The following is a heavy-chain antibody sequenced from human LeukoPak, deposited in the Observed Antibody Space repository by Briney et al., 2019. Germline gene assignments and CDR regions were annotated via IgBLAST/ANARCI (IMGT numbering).Heavy chain of an antibody. CDR2: IKSRTDGGTT. V-gene: IGHV3-15*01. CDR1: GFTFTNAW. CDR3: TTAPAGVDY. J-gene: IGHJ4*02. Sequence: GGSLRLSCAASGFTFTNAWMSWVRQAPGKGLKWVGRIKSRTDGGTTDYAAPVKGRFTISRDDSKNTLYLQMNSLKSEDTAVYYCTTAPAGVDYWGQGTLVTVSS. D-gene: IGHD3-10*01.